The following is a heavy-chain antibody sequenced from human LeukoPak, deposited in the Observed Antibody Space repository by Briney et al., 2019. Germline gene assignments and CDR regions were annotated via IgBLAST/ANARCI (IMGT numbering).Heavy chain of an antibody. CDR3: ARDSTYYYDSGSSGPHYFDN. CDR2: ISSGGTYE. V-gene: IGHV3-30*01. D-gene: IGHD3-10*01. J-gene: IGHJ4*02. CDR1: GFTFSSYA. Sequence: PGGSLRLSCAVSGFTFSSYAMSWVRQAPGKGLEWVSLISSGGTYEYYADSVKGRFTISRDNSKNTLYLQLNSLRAEDTAVYYCARDSTYYYDSGSSGPHYFDNWGQGTLVTVSS.